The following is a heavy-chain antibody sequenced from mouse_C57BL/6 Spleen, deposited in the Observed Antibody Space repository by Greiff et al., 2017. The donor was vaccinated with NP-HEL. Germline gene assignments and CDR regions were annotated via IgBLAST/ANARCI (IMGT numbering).Heavy chain of an antibody. CDR3: ARGVYYGSSPWFAY. J-gene: IGHJ3*01. V-gene: IGHV1-75*01. CDR2: IFPGINCT. D-gene: IGHD1-1*01. CDR1: GYTFTDYY. Sequence: VQLQQPGPELVKPGASVKISCKASGYTFTDYYINWVKQRPGQGLEWIGWIFPGINCTYYNEKFKGKATLTVDKSSSTAYMLLSSLTSEDSAVYFGARGVYYGSSPWFAYWGQGTLVTVSA.